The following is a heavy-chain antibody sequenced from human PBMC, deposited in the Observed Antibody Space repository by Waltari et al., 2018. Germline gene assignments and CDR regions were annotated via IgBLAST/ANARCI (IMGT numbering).Heavy chain of an antibody. CDR3: SRHVFCSNGVCYPTFYS. Sequence: EVQLTLSGGGLVQPGGSLKLSCAASGFSFSGSAMHCVRQTSGKGLEWVGRIRTKPNNYATAYSASVKGRFTISRDDSKNTTFLQMSSLKAEDTAVYYCSRHVFCSNGVCYPTFYSWGPGTLVTVSS. V-gene: IGHV3-73*02. D-gene: IGHD2-8*01. CDR2: IRTKPNNYAT. J-gene: IGHJ4*02. CDR1: GFSFSGSA.